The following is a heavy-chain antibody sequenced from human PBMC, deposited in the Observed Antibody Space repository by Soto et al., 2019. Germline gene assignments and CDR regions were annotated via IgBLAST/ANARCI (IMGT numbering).Heavy chain of an antibody. CDR1: GGSFSGYY. Sequence: SETLSLTCAVYGGSFSGYYWSWIRQPPGKGLEWIGEINHSGSTNYNPSLKSRVTISVDTSKNQFSLKLSSVTAADTAVYYCARGGGVDVLRYFDWLRKGFDYWGQGTLVTVSS. D-gene: IGHD3-9*01. CDR3: ARGGGVDVLRYFDWLRKGFDY. CDR2: INHSGST. V-gene: IGHV4-34*01. J-gene: IGHJ4*02.